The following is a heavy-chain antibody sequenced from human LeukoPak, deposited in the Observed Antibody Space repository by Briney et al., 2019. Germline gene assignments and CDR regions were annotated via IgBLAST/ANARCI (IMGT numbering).Heavy chain of an antibody. CDR3: AKDRDSDYGDYFGFFDY. V-gene: IGHV3-33*06. CDR2: IWYDGSNK. CDR1: GFTFSGYG. Sequence: GRSLRLSCAASGFTFSGYGMHWVRQAPGKGLEWVAVIWYDGSNKYYADSVKGRFTISRDNSKNTLYLQMNSLRAEDTAVYYCAKDRDSDYGDYFGFFDYWGQGTLVTVSS. J-gene: IGHJ4*02. D-gene: IGHD4-17*01.